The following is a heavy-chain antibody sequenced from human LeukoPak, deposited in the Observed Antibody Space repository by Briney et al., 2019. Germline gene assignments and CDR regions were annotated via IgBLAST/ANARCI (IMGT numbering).Heavy chain of an antibody. V-gene: IGHV3-23*01. CDR2: ISGSGGST. Sequence: GGSLRLSCATSGFTFSSYAMSWVRQAPGKGLEWVSAISGSGGSTYYADSVKGRFTISRDNSKNTLYLQLNSLRAEDTAVYYCAKKNGDSSGYYLYYFDYWGQGTLVTVSS. CDR3: AKKNGDSSGYYLYYFDY. D-gene: IGHD3-22*01. CDR1: GFTFSSYA. J-gene: IGHJ4*02.